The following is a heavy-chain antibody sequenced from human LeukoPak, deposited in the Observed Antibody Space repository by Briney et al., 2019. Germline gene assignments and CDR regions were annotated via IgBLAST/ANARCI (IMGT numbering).Heavy chain of an antibody. CDR1: GGSISSGDYY. J-gene: IGHJ6*03. V-gene: IGHV4-61*02. D-gene: IGHD2-15*01. CDR3: ARCRGYYYMDV. CDR2: IYTSGST. Sequence: SQTLSLTCTVSGGSISSGDYYWSWIRQPAGKGLEWIGRIYTSGSTNYNPSLKSRVTMSVDTSKNQFSLKLSSVTAADTAVYYCARCRGYYYMDVWGKGTTVTVSS.